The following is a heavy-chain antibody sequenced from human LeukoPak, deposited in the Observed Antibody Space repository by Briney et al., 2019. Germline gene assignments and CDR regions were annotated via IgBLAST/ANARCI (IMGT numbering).Heavy chain of an antibody. D-gene: IGHD6-13*01. CDR1: GFTFDDYA. CDR2: ISGDGATT. Sequence: GGSLRLSCAASGFTFDDYAMHWVRQAPGEGLEWVSLISGDGATTYYADSVKGRFTISRDNSKNSLYLQMNSLRTEDTALYYCAKDSSSWYLTRYYYYGMDVWGQGTTVTVS. J-gene: IGHJ6*02. CDR3: AKDSSSWYLTRYYYYGMDV. V-gene: IGHV3-43*02.